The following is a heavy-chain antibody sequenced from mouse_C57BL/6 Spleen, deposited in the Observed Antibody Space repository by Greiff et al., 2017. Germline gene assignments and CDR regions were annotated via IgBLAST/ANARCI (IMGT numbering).Heavy chain of an antibody. D-gene: IGHD3-2*02. CDR1: GYTFTSYW. Sequence: QVQLQQPGAELVKPGASVKLSCKASGYTFTSYWMPWVKQRPGQGLEWIGMIHPTSGRPNYHEKFKNKATLTVDKSSSTAYMQLSSLTSEDSAVYYCARGQLRPHFDYWGQGTTLTVAS. V-gene: IGHV1-64*01. CDR2: IHPTSGRP. J-gene: IGHJ2*01. CDR3: ARGQLRPHFDY.